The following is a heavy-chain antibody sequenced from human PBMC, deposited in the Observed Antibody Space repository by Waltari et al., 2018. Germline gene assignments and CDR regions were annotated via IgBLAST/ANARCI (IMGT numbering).Heavy chain of an antibody. CDR3: ARPSRDGYNSAYYFDY. J-gene: IGHJ4*02. CDR2: IYYSGST. V-gene: IGHV4-34*02. Sequence: VRLQPWGAGLLKPSETLSLTCAVNDGSFNNYYWNWIRQPPGKGLEWIGSIYYSGSTYYNPSLKSRVTISVDTSKNQFSLKLSSVTAADTAVYYCARPSRDGYNSAYYFDYWGQGTLVTVSS. CDR1: DGSFNNYY. D-gene: IGHD5-12*01.